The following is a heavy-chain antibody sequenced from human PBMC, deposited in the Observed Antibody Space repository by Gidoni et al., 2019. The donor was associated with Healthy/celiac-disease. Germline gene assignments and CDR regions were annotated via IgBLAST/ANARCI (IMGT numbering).Heavy chain of an antibody. Sequence: TYYNPSLKSRVTISVDTSKNQFSLKLSSVTAADTAVYYCARASDSSAHKAVFDYWGQGTLVTVSS. D-gene: IGHD3-22*01. J-gene: IGHJ4*02. V-gene: IGHV4-31*02. CDR3: ARASDSSAHKAVFDY. CDR2: T.